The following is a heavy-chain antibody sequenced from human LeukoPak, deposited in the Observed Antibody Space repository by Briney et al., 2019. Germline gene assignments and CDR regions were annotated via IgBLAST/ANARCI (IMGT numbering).Heavy chain of an antibody. CDR2: IIPIFGTA. V-gene: IGHV1-69*05. J-gene: IGHJ4*02. CDR1: GGTFSSYA. Sequence: SVKVSCKASGGTFSSYAISWVRQAPGQGLEWMGGIIPIFGTANYAQKFQGRVTITTDESTSTAYMELSSLRSDDTAVYYCARDSYYDSSGSLLWGQGTLVTVSS. CDR3: ARDSYYDSSGSLL. D-gene: IGHD3-22*01.